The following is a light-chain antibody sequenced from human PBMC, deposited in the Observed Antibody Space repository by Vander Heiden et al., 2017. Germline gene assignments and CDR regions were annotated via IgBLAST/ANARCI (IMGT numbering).Light chain of an antibody. CDR3: HQSYSVPWT. V-gene: IGKV1-39*01. J-gene: IGKJ1*01. CDR2: ATA. Sequence: DIQISQSPSSLSASVGDRVTLACRASQPMNSDLNWYQEKPGKAPNLLIYATANLQSGVPSRFRGSGSGPDFTLTIRSVQPEDFATYFWHQSYSVPWTFGQGTKVEIK. CDR1: QPMNSD.